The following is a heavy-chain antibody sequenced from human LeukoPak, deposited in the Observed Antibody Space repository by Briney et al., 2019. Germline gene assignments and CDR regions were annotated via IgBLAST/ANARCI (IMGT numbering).Heavy chain of an antibody. CDR1: EFTFSTSA. CDR3: VKVFRTIPVAGTTFYYFYMDV. CDR2: ISGSSDNT. J-gene: IGHJ6*03. D-gene: IGHD6-19*01. Sequence: GGSLRLSCAASEFTFSTSAMSWVRQAPGKGLEWVSSISGSSDNTYYADSVKGRFTISRDNSKDTLYLQMNSLRAEDTAAYFCVKVFRTIPVAGTTFYYFYMDVWGEGTTVTVSS. V-gene: IGHV3-23*01.